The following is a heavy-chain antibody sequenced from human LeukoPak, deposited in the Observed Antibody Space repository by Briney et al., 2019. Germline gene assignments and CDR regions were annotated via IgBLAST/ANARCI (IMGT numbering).Heavy chain of an antibody. CDR1: GFTVSSNY. CDR2: IYSGGST. CDR3: ASPGAADGLDAFDI. V-gene: IGHV3-53*04. Sequence: GGSLRLSCAASGFTVSSNYMSWVRQAPGNGLEWVSVIYSGGSTYYADSVKGRFTISRHNSKNTLYLQMNSLRAEDTAVYYCASPGAADGLDAFDIWGQGTMVTVSS. J-gene: IGHJ3*02. D-gene: IGHD6-13*01.